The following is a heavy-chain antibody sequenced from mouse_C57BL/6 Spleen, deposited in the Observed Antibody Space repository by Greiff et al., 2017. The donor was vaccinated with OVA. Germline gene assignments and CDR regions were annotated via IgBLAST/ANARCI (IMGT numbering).Heavy chain of an antibody. CDR1: GYTFTSYW. V-gene: IGHV1-64*01. CDR3: ARSGGRVMDY. D-gene: IGHD3-1*01. CDR2: IHPNSCST. Sequence: VQLQQPGAELVKPGASVKLSCKASGYTFTSYWMHWVKQRPGQGLEWIGMIHPNSCSTNYNEKFKSKATLTVDKSSSTAYMQLSSLTSEDSAVYYCARSGGRVMDYWGQGTSVTVSS. J-gene: IGHJ4*01.